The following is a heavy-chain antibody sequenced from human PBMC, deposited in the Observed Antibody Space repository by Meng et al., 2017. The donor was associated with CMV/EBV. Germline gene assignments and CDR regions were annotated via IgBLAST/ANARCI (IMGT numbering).Heavy chain of an antibody. CDR3: AREYDFWSGKGWFDP. D-gene: IGHD3-3*01. CDR1: GGSISSYY. V-gene: IGHV4-59*01. Sequence: SETLSLTWTASGGSISSYYWCGSRQPPGKGLEWIGYIYYSGSTNYNPSLKSRVTISVDTSKNQFSLKLSSVTAADTAVYYCAREYDFWSGKGWFDPWGQGTLVTVSS. J-gene: IGHJ5*02. CDR2: IYYSGST.